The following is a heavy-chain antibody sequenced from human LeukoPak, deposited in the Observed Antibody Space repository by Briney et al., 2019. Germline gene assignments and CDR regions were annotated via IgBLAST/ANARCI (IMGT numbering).Heavy chain of an antibody. V-gene: IGHV3-49*04. CDR1: GFTFGDCA. J-gene: IGHJ4*02. CDR2: IRSKAYGGTT. D-gene: IGHD6-13*01. Sequence: GGSLRLSCTASGFTFGDCAMSWVRQAPGKGLEWVGFIRSKAYGGTTEYAASVKGRFTISRDDSKSIAYLQMNSLKTEDTAVYYCTRLSVGAAAGYFDYWGQGTLVTVSS. CDR3: TRLSVGAAAGYFDY.